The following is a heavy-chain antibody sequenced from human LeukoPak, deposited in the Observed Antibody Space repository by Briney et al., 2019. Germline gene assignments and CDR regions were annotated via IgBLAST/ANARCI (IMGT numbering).Heavy chain of an antibody. J-gene: IGHJ6*02. CDR1: GGSISSSSYY. CDR2: IFYSGST. CDR3: ARLFGDHGGNYYDMDV. D-gene: IGHD3-10*02. V-gene: IGHV4-39*07. Sequence: SETLSLTCTVSGGSISSSSYYWGWVRQPPGKGLAWIGNIFYSGSTNYNPSLKSRLTMSVDTSKNQFSLKLSSVTAADTAVYYCARLFGDHGGNYYDMDVWGQGTTVTVSS.